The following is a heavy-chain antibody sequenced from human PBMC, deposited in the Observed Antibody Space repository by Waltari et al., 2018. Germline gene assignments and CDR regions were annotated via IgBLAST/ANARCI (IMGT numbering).Heavy chain of an antibody. J-gene: IGHJ6*02. V-gene: IGHV3-30*18. Sequence: QAQLVESGGGVVQPGRSLRLSGAAAGFPFSSTGLEWVRQAPGKGLEGVAIISYDGSNKYYADSVKGRFTISRDNSKNTLYLEMNSLRAEDTAVYYCAKEVYYGLDVWGRGTTVTVSS. CDR1: GFPFSSTG. CDR2: ISYDGSNK. CDR3: AKEVYYGLDV.